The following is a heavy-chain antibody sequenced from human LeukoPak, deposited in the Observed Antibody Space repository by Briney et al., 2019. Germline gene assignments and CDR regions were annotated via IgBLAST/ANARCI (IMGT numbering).Heavy chain of an antibody. Sequence: PGGSLRLSCAASGFTFDDYTMHWVRQAPGKGLEWVSLISWDGGSTYYADSVKGRFTISRDNSENSLYLQMNSLRTEDTALYYCAKDGGSYYYGSGSYYNPYYYYGMDVWGQGTTVTVSS. D-gene: IGHD3-10*01. CDR3: AKDGGSYYYGSGSYYNPYYYYGMDV. CDR2: ISWDGGST. CDR1: GFTFDDYT. J-gene: IGHJ6*02. V-gene: IGHV3-43*01.